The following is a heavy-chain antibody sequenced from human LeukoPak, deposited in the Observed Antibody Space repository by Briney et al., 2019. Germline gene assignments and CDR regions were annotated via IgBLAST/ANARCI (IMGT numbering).Heavy chain of an antibody. D-gene: IGHD5-18*01. CDR1: GFTFSSYA. CDR3: AKDGQVGYSYGRYYFDY. CDR2: ISGSGGST. Sequence: GGSLRLSCAASGFTFSSYAMSWVRQAPGKGLEWVSAISGSGGSTYYADSVKGRFTISRDNSKNTLYLQMNSLRAEGTAVYYCAKDGQVGYSYGRYYFDYWGQGTLVTVSS. J-gene: IGHJ4*02. V-gene: IGHV3-23*01.